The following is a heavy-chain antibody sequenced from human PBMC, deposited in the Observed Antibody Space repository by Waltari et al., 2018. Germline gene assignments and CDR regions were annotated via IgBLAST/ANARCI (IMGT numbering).Heavy chain of an antibody. CDR1: GYTFTDYY. CDR2: VDPEDGET. J-gene: IGHJ4*02. Sequence: EVQLVQSGAEVKKPGATVKISCKASGYTFTDYYMHWVKQAPGKGLEWMGRVDPEDGETIYAEKFQGRVTITADTSTDTAYMELSSLRSEDTAVYYCAPKVGAAPFDYWGQGTLVTVSS. D-gene: IGHD1-26*01. V-gene: IGHV1-69-2*01. CDR3: APKVGAAPFDY.